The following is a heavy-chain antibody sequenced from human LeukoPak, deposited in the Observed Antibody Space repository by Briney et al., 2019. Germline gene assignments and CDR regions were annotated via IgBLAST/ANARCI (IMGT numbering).Heavy chain of an antibody. J-gene: IGHJ4*02. D-gene: IGHD1-26*01. CDR3: ARDRGSYPYSFDY. V-gene: IGHV1-2*02. CDR1: GYTFTGYY. CDR2: INPNSGGT. Sequence: ASVKVSCKASGYTFTGYYMHWVRQAPGQGLEWMGWINPNSGGTKYAQKFQGRVTMTRDTSISTAYMELSRLRSDDTAVYYCARDRGSYPYSFDYWGQGTLVTVSS.